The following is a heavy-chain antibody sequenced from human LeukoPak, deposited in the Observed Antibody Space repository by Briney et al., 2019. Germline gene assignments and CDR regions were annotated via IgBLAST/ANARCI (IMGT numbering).Heavy chain of an antibody. J-gene: IGHJ4*02. D-gene: IGHD3-3*01. CDR1: GFTFSDVG. CDR2: IWYDGTKN. CDR3: GKDGGRFEVGTSFFDN. V-gene: IGHV3-33*06. Sequence: GESLRLSCAASGFTFSDVGFHWVRLAAGKGLDWVAVIWYDGTKNYYTDSVGGRLTISRDDSKKTIYLQMNSVRGDDPAVYYCGKDGGRFEVGTSFFDNWGQGTPVTASS.